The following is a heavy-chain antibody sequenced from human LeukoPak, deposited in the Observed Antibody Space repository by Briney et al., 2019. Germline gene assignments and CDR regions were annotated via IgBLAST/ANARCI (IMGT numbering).Heavy chain of an antibody. D-gene: IGHD2-2*01. V-gene: IGHV4-34*01. Sequence: SETLSLTCSVSGGSFSGYYWSWIRQPPGKGLEWIGEINHSGSTNYNPSLKSRVTISVDTSKNQFSLKLSSVTAADTAVYYCARTSPFDIVVVPAARTPPDYRGQGTLVTVSS. CDR3: ARTSPFDIVVVPAARTPPDY. CDR1: GGSFSGYY. J-gene: IGHJ4*02. CDR2: INHSGST.